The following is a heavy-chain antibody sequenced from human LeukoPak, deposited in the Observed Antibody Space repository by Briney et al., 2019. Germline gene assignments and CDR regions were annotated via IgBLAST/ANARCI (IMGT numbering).Heavy chain of an antibody. J-gene: IGHJ3*02. CDR1: GFTFSIYW. CDR3: ARGNDSGTYYGDAFDI. V-gene: IGHV3-7*03. CDR2: MKQDGSEK. D-gene: IGHD1-26*01. Sequence: GGSLRLSCAASGFTFSIYWMSWVRQAPGKGLEWVANMKQDGSEKYYVDSVKGRFTISRDNAKNSLYLQMNSLRADDTAVYHCARGNDSGTYYGDAFDIWGQGTMVTVSS.